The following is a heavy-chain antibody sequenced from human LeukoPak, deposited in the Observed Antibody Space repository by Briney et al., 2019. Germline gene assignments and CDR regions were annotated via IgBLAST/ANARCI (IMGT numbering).Heavy chain of an antibody. J-gene: IGHJ6*02. CDR1: GFTVSSNY. V-gene: IGHV3-66*01. CDR3: ARDPPLPSYSGYDVDYYYYGMDV. D-gene: IGHD5-12*01. CDR2: IYSGGST. Sequence: GGSLRLSCAASGFTVSSNYMSWVRQAPGKGLEWVSVIYSGGSTYYTDSVKGRFTISRDNSKNTLYLQMNSLRAEDTAVYYCARDPPLPSYSGYDVDYYYYGMDVWGQGTTVTVSS.